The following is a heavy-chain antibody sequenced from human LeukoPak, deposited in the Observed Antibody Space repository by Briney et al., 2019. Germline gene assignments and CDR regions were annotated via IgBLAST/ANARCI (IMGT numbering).Heavy chain of an antibody. J-gene: IGHJ4*02. V-gene: IGHV3-23*01. Sequence: GGSLRLSCTASEFTFSNYAMSWVRQPPGEGLEWVSAISGSGGSTYYADSVKGRFTISRDNSKHTLYLQMNSLRAEDAAVYYCARTRMIAVAGNHFDYWGRGTLVTVSS. CDR1: EFTFSNYA. CDR3: ARTRMIAVAGNHFDY. CDR2: ISGSGGST. D-gene: IGHD6-19*01.